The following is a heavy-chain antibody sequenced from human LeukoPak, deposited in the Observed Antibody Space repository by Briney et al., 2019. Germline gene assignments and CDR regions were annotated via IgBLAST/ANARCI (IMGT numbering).Heavy chain of an antibody. CDR1: GGSISSYY. Sequence: PSETLSLTCTVSGGSISSYYWSWIRQPPGKGLEWIGYIYYSGSTNYNPSLKGRVTISVDTSKNQFSLKLSSVTAADTAVYYCARGYCSSTSCSYGFDPWGQGTLVNVSS. J-gene: IGHJ5*02. D-gene: IGHD2-2*01. V-gene: IGHV4-59*01. CDR2: IYYSGST. CDR3: ARGYCSSTSCSYGFDP.